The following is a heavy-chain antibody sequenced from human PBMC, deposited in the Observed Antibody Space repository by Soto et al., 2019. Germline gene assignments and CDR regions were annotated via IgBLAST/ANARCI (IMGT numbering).Heavy chain of an antibody. J-gene: IGHJ5*02. V-gene: IGHV1-18*01. CDR1: GYTFTSYG. CDR2: ISDYNGNT. Sequence: QVQLVQSGAEVTKPGASVKVSCKASGYTFTSYGISWVRQAPGQGLEWMGWISDYNGNTNYALKLQGRVTMTTDTSTSTAYMELRSLRSDDTAVYYCARDLSPLRFLDWLSHNRNWFDPWGQGTLVTVSS. D-gene: IGHD3-3*01. CDR3: ARDLSPLRFLDWLSHNRNWFDP.